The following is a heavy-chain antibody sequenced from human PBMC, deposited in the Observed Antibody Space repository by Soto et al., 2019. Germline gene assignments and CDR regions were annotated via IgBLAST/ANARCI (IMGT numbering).Heavy chain of an antibody. CDR2: INPNGGST. Sequence: QVQLVQSGAEVKKPGASVKISCEASGYSFTSQYVHWVRQAPGQGLEWMGIINPNGGSTTYAQKFRGRVNKRRARPPGTFYREGGSRTSGGTAVYYCGRKRGLRPGGGGTEPLDIWGQGTMVTVAS. V-gene: IGHV1-46*01. CDR1: GYSFTSQY. CDR3: GRKRGLRPGGGGTEPLDI. J-gene: IGHJ3*02. D-gene: IGHD5-12*01.